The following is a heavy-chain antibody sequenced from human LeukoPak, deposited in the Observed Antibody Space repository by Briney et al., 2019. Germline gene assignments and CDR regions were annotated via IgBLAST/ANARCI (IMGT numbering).Heavy chain of an antibody. D-gene: IGHD2-15*01. V-gene: IGHV4-34*01. CDR2: IHHSGTT. Sequence: SETLSLTCAVYGGSFSGYYWSWIRQPPGKGLECIGEIHHSGTTNYNPSLKSRVTISVDKSKNEFSLKLNSVTAADTAVYYCARAFLVGYSPEEYFFDYWGQGTLVTVSS. CDR3: ARAFLVGYSPEEYFFDY. CDR1: GGSFSGYY. J-gene: IGHJ4*02.